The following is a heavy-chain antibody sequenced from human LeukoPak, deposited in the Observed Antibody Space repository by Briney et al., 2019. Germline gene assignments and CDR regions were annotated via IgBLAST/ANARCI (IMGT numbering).Heavy chain of an antibody. J-gene: IGHJ3*02. CDR3: ASLGRGYGDAFDI. CDR2: IYYSGST. CDR1: GGSISSYY. D-gene: IGHD3-10*01. V-gene: IGHV4-59*12. Sequence: SETLSLTCTVSGGSISSYYWSWIRQPPGKGLERIGYIYYSGSTNYNPSLKSRVTISVDTSKNQFSLKLSSVTAADTAVYYCASLGRGYGDAFDIWGQGTMVTVSS.